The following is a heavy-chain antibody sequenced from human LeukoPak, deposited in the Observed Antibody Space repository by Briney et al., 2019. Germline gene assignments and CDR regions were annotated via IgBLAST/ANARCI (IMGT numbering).Heavy chain of an antibody. V-gene: IGHV1-2*02. CDR2: INPNSGDT. J-gene: IGHJ5*02. D-gene: IGHD2-2*01. CDR1: GYTFTGYY. CDR3: AREGGLVGSNWFDP. Sequence: ASVKVSCKAFGYTFTGYYMHWVRQAPGQGLEWMGWINPNSGDTNYAQKFQGRVTMTRDTSISTAYMELSRLRSDDTAVYYCAREGGLVGSNWFDPWGQGTLVTVSS.